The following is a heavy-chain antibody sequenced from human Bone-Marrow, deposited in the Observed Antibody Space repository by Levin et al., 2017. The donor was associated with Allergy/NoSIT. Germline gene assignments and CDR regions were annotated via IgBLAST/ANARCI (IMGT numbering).Heavy chain of an antibody. CDR2: ISAYNGNR. D-gene: IGHD5-24*01. Sequence: ASVKVSCKASGYMFTSFGISWVRQAPGQGLEWMGWISAYNGNRNYAQKFQDRVTMTTDTSTSTTYLELRSPRFDDTAVYYCARDLGDGYDTWFDYWGQGTLVTVFS. CDR1: GYMFTSFG. CDR3: ARDLGDGYDTWFDY. J-gene: IGHJ4*02. V-gene: IGHV1-18*01.